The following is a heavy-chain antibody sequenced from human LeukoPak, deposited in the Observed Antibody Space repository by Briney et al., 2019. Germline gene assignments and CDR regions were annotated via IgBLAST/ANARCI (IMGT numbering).Heavy chain of an antibody. Sequence: PSETLSLTCTVSGGSISSYYWSWIRQPPGKGLEWIGYIYYSGSTNYNPSLKSRVTISVDTSKNQFSLKLSSVTAADTAVYYCASSPYWGRARAFDIWGQGTMVTVSS. D-gene: IGHD7-27*01. CDR1: GGSISSYY. CDR2: IYYSGST. CDR3: ASSPYWGRARAFDI. J-gene: IGHJ3*02. V-gene: IGHV4-59*08.